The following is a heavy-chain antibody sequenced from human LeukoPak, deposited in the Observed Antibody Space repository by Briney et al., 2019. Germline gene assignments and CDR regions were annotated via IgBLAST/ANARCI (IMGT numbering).Heavy chain of an antibody. CDR2: KSHDGINE. V-gene: IGHV3-30*18. J-gene: IGHJ4*02. CDR1: GLTFSRYG. CDR3: AKDLSLVGSGCPDY. Sequence: GRSLRLSCAVSGLTFSRYGMHWVPDAPGEGLVGVAYKSHDGINEGHADSLKSRFTISADNSKDPLYMQINSLIAEDTPVYYCAKDLSLVGSGCPDYWDQGNLVTVSS. D-gene: IGHD6-19*01.